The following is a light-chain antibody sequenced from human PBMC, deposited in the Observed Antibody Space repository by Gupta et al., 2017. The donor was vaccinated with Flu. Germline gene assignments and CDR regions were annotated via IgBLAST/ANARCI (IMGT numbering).Light chain of an antibody. J-gene: IGKJ4*01. CDR1: QCLAQITVNSN. CDR3: MQALHRPLT. V-gene: IGKV2-28*01. CDR2: GAS. Sequence: SSQCLAQITVNSNLDWYVQKLGQSPRLLMYGASTRASGIPARISGSGAGTDFTLKINRVEAEDVGVYFCMQALHRPLTFGGGTKVEIQ.